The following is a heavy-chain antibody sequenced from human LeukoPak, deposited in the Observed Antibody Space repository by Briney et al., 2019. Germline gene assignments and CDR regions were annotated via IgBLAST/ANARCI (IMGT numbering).Heavy chain of an antibody. V-gene: IGHV4-39*01. CDR2: MFYGGTT. CDR3: VTTHFALLTVSYYFDF. CDR1: GDSISSNNYY. D-gene: IGHD3-9*01. J-gene: IGHJ4*02. Sequence: SETLSLTCTVSGDSISSNNYYYGWVRQPPGKVLEWIGSMFYGGTTYSSPSLQSRVTISVDTSKNQSSLRLSSVTAADTAVYYCVTTHFALLTVSYYFDFWGQGTLVTVSS.